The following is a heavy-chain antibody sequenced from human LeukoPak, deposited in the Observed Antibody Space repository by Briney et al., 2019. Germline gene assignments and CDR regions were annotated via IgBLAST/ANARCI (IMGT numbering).Heavy chain of an antibody. CDR3: ATKSQQLAHFDY. Sequence: SVKVSCKASGGTFSSYAISWVRQAPGQGLEWMGGIIPIFGTANYAQKFQGRVTITTDESTSTAYMELSSLRSEDTAVYYCATKSQQLAHFDYWGQGTLVTVSS. V-gene: IGHV1-69*05. J-gene: IGHJ4*02. D-gene: IGHD6-13*01. CDR2: IIPIFGTA. CDR1: GGTFSSYA.